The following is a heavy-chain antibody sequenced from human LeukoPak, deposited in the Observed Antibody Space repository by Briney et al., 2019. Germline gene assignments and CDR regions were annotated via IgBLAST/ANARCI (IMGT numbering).Heavy chain of an antibody. V-gene: IGHV3-9*02. D-gene: IGHD1-26*01. Sequence: GGSLRLSCAASGFTSDDYAMHWVRQAPGKGLEWVSGISWNSGSIDYAHSVKGRFTISRDTAKNSLYLQMNSLRPEDTALYYCAKGTGRYWTFFDSWGQGTLVTVSS. CDR1: GFTSDDYA. CDR3: AKGTGRYWTFFDS. J-gene: IGHJ4*02. CDR2: ISWNSGSI.